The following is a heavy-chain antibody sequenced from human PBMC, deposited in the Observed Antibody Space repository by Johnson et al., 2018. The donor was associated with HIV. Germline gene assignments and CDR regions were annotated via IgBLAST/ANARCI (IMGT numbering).Heavy chain of an antibody. V-gene: IGHV3-30*02. CDR3: VKGDEVVAATSGFDI. CDR2: IRYDGSSR. J-gene: IGHJ3*02. CDR1: GFTFSKYG. D-gene: IGHD2-15*01. Sequence: QVQLVESGGSVVRPGGSLRLSCAASGFTFSKYGMHWVRQAPGTGLDWVAFIRYDGSSRYYANSVKGRFTISRDNSKSTLYLQMNSLRPEDTAVYYCVKGDEVVAATSGFDIWGQGTMVTVSS.